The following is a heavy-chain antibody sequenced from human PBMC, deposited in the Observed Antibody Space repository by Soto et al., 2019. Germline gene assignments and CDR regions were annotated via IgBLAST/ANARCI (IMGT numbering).Heavy chain of an antibody. D-gene: IGHD3-10*01. CDR3: AKDQYYYGAGSYYYFDY. CDR2: ISYDGSNK. V-gene: IGHV3-30*18. J-gene: IGHJ4*02. CDR1: GFTFSSYG. Sequence: GGSLRLSCAASGFTFSSYGMHWVRQAPGKGLEWVAVISYDGSNKYYTDSVKGRFTISRDNSKNTLYLQMNSLRAEDTAVYYCAKDQYYYGAGSYYYFDYWGQGTLVTVSS.